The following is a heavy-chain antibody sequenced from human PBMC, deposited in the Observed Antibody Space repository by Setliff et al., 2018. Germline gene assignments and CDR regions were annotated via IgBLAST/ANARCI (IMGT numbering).Heavy chain of an antibody. D-gene: IGHD6-13*01. CDR3: AKVITAIGYPPFDS. Sequence: GGSLRLSCTASGFHFRSFAMHWVRQSPGEGLEWVAAISYSGSDTYYADSVKGRFSISRDNSRDTLFLQMNRLRAEDTAFYYCAKVITAIGYPPFDSWGQRVLVTVSS. V-gene: IGHV3-30*04. CDR2: ISYSGSDT. J-gene: IGHJ4*02. CDR1: GFHFRSFA.